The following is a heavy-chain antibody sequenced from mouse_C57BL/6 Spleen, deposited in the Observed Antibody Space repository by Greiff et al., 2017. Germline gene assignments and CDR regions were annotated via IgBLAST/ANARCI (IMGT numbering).Heavy chain of an antibody. V-gene: IGHV1-81*01. D-gene: IGHD1-1*01. Sequence: VQLQQSGAELARPGASVKLSCKASGYTFTSYGISWVKQRTGQGLEWIGEIYPRSGNTYYNEKFKGKATLTADKSSSTAYMELRSLTSEDSAVYFCAKKPHYYGSSQDYFDYWGQGTTLTVSS. J-gene: IGHJ2*01. CDR2: IYPRSGNT. CDR1: GYTFTSYG. CDR3: AKKPHYYGSSQDYFDY.